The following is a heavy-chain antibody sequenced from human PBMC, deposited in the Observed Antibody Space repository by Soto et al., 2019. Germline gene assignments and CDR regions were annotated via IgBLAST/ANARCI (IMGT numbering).Heavy chain of an antibody. CDR3: VRENSYYGMDL. J-gene: IGHJ6*02. CDR2: IRGGGNT. V-gene: IGHV3-66*01. CDR1: GFTVSTDW. Sequence: EVQLVESGGGLVQPGGSLRLSCAASGFTVSTDWMYWVRQAPGKGLEWVSVIRGGGNTFYADSVGGRFTISRDNSKNTVYLQRQSLRVEDTAVYYCVRENSYYGMDLWGQGTTVTVSS.